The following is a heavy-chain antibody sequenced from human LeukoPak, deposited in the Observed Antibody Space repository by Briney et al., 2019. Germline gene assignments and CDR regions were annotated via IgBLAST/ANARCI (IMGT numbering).Heavy chain of an antibody. V-gene: IGHV1-2*02. CDR2: INPNSGGT. Sequence: GASVKVSCKASGYTFTGYYMHWVRQAPGQGLEWMGWINPNSGGTNYAQKFQGRVTMTRDTSISTAYMELSRLRSDDTAVFYCARDLIWRDHYDTSGFDYWGQGTLVTVSS. CDR1: GYTFTGYY. D-gene: IGHD3-22*01. J-gene: IGHJ4*02. CDR3: ARDLIWRDHYDTSGFDY.